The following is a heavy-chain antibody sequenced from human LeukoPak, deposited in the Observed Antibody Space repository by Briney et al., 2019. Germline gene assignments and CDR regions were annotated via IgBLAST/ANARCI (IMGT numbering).Heavy chain of an antibody. Sequence: SVKVSCKASGGTFSSYAISWVRQAPGQGLEWMGRIIPIFGIANYAQKSQGRVTITADKSTSTAYMELSSLRSEDTAVYYCAKTYYYDSSGYLRSAFDIWGQGTMVTVSS. V-gene: IGHV1-69*04. CDR3: AKTYYYDSSGYLRSAFDI. D-gene: IGHD3-22*01. J-gene: IGHJ3*02. CDR2: IIPIFGIA. CDR1: GGTFSSYA.